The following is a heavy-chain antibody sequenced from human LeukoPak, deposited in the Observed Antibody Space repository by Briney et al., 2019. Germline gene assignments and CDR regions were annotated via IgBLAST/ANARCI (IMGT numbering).Heavy chain of an antibody. Sequence: GGSLRLSCAASGFTFSSYSMNWVRQAPGKGLEWVSSISSSSSYIYYADSVKGRFTISRDNAKNSLYLQMYSLRAEDTAVYYCARLDSSGWYRGTFDYWGQGTLVTVSS. CDR1: GFTFSSYS. D-gene: IGHD6-19*01. CDR3: ARLDSSGWYRGTFDY. V-gene: IGHV3-21*01. J-gene: IGHJ4*02. CDR2: ISSSSSYI.